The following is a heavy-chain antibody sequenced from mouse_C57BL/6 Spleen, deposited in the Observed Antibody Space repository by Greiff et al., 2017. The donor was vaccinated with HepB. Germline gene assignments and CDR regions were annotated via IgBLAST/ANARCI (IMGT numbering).Heavy chain of an antibody. V-gene: IGHV1-52*01. CDR2: IDPSDSET. J-gene: IGHJ2*01. Sequence: QVQLQQSGAELVRPGSSVKLSCKASGYTFTSYWMHWVKQRPIQGLEWIGNIDPSDSETHYNQKFKDKATLTVDKSSSTAYMQLSSLTSEDSAVYYCAREGMITTGRHSYFDYWGQGTTLTVSS. CDR1: GYTFTSYW. CDR3: AREGMITTGRHSYFDY. D-gene: IGHD2-4*01.